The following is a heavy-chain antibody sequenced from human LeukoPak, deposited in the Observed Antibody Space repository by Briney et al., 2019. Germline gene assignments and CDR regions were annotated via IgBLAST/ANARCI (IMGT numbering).Heavy chain of an antibody. CDR3: ARVSIAAAAFLGMPV. J-gene: IGHJ6*01. D-gene: IGHD6-13*01. Sequence: GGSLRLSCAASGFTFSSYWMSWVRQAPGKGLEWVANIKQDGSEKYYVDSVKGRFTISRDNAKKSLYLQMNSLRAEDTAMYYCARVSIAAAAFLGMPVCGQGTTVSV. V-gene: IGHV3-7*04. CDR2: IKQDGSEK. CDR1: GFTFSSYW.